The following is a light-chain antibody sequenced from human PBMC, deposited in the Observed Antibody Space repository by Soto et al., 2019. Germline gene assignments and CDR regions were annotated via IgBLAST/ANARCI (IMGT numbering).Light chain of an antibody. Sequence: EIVMTQSPGTLSVSPGARAPLSCRARQSVSSNLAWYQQKPGQAPRLLISDASTRATGIPARFSGSGSGTEFTLTVSSLQSEDFAVYYCQQYIKWPITFGQGTRWR. CDR1: QSVSSN. J-gene: IGKJ5*01. CDR3: QQYIKWPIT. CDR2: DAS. V-gene: IGKV3-15*01.